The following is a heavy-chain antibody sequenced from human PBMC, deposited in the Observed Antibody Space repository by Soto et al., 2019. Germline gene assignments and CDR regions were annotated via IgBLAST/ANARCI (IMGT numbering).Heavy chain of an antibody. Sequence: QITLNESGPTVVRPTETLTLTCRFSGFSLTTSGVGVGWIRQSPGKAPEWLALIYWDDDKRYSASLKSRLTITKDNSKNQVVLTVSDLDPTDTATYYCAHIVLRTVFGLVTTTAIYFDFWGQGTPVAVSS. CDR3: AHIVLRTVFGLVTTTAIYFDF. D-gene: IGHD3-3*01. J-gene: IGHJ4*02. CDR1: GFSLTTSGVG. CDR2: IYWDDDK. V-gene: IGHV2-5*02.